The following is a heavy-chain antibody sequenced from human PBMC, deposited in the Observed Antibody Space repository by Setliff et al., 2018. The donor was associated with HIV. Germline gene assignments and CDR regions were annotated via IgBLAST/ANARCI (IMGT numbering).Heavy chain of an antibody. V-gene: IGHV5-51*01. CDR3: ARLSKYYDFWTPDS. J-gene: IGHJ4*02. CDR1: GYSFTNYW. Sequence: PGASLKISCQASGYSFTNYWVGLVRQMPANGLEWMGLIWPDDSDTIYSPSFQGQVTMSADKSISTAYLQWSSLKAPDPAMYYCARLSKYYDFWTPDSWGQGTLVTVSS. D-gene: IGHD3-3*01. CDR2: IWPDDSDT.